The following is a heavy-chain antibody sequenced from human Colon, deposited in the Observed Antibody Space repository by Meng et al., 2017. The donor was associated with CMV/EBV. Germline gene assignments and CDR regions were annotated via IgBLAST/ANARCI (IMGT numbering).Heavy chain of an antibody. CDR3: ARGSTGYSSSWYRY. CDR2: IFDSGST. Sequence: GSLRLSCTVSGGSISGYYWSWIRQPPGKGLEWIGYIFDSGSTNYNPSLKSRVTISVDTSKNQFSLKLSSLTAADTAVYYCARGSTGYSSSWYRYWGQGTGVTVSS. CDR1: GGSISGYY. V-gene: IGHV4-59*01. J-gene: IGHJ4*02. D-gene: IGHD6-13*01.